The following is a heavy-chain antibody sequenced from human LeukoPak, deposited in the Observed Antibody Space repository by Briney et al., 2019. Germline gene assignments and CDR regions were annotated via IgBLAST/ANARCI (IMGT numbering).Heavy chain of an antibody. CDR1: GYSISSGYY. J-gene: IGHJ4*02. CDR2: INHSGST. CDR3: ARGRRPFDY. Sequence: SETLSLTCTVSGYSISSGYYWGWVRQPPGKGLEWIGEINHSGSTNYNPSLKSRVTISVDTSKNQFSLKLSSVTAADTAVYYCARGRRPFDYWGQGTLVTVSS. V-gene: IGHV4-38-2*02.